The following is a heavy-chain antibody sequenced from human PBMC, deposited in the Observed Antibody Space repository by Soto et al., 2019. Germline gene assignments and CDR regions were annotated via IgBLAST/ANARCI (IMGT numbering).Heavy chain of an antibody. V-gene: IGHV3-30*18. Sequence: GGSLRLSCAASGFTFSSYGMHWVRQAPGKGLEWVAVISYDGSNKYYADSVKGRFTISRDNSKNTLYLQMNSLRAEDTAVYYCAKEAEYYYDSSGSIDYWGQGTLVTVSS. J-gene: IGHJ4*02. D-gene: IGHD3-22*01. CDR1: GFTFSSYG. CDR3: AKEAEYYYDSSGSIDY. CDR2: ISYDGSNK.